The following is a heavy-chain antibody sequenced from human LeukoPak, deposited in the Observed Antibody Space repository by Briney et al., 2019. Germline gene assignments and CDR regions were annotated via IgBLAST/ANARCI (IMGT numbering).Heavy chain of an antibody. CDR3: ASNYGGNSRYLWYFDL. V-gene: IGHV4-59*01. Sequence: SETLSLTCTVSGGSISSYYWSWIRQPPGKGLEWIGYIYYSGSTNYNPSLKSRVTISVDTSKNQFSLKLSSVTAADTAVYYCASNYGGNSRYLWYFDLWGRGTLVTVSS. CDR2: IYYSGST. J-gene: IGHJ2*01. D-gene: IGHD4-23*01. CDR1: GGSISSYY.